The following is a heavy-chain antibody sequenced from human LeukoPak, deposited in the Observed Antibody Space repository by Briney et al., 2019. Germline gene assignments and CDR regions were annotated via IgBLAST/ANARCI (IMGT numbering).Heavy chain of an antibody. V-gene: IGHV4-34*01. Sequence: SESLSVTRVVYRGSFSGYFWRWMRPPPARGGEWIGEINHSASTNYNPSLKSRVTISVDTSKNQFSLKLSSVTAADTAVYYCAMGYNYDYGLDVWDQGTTVTVSS. J-gene: IGHJ6*02. CDR2: INHSAST. CDR3: AMGYNYDYGLDV. D-gene: IGHD1-1*01. CDR1: RGSFSGYF.